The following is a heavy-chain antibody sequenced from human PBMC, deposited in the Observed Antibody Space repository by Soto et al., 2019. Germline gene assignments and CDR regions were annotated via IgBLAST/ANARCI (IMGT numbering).Heavy chain of an antibody. D-gene: IGHD5-12*01. J-gene: IGHJ4*02. V-gene: IGHV2-5*02. CDR3: AHRGFLVATNYFDY. CDR2: IYWDDDK. CDR1: GFSLSTTGVG. Sequence: SGPTLVNPTQTLTLTCTFSGFSLSTTGVGETWIRQPPGKALEWLALIYWDDDKRYSPSLKSRLTITKDTSKNQVVLTMTNMDPVDTATYYCAHRGFLVATNYFDYWGQGTLVTVSS.